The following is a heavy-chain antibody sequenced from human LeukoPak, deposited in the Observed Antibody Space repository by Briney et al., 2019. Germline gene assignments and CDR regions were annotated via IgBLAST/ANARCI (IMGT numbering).Heavy chain of an antibody. D-gene: IGHD1-26*01. Sequence: PGGSLRLSCAASGLTFSNYAMSWVRQAPGKGLEWVAVISYDGSNKYYADSVKGRFTISRDNSKNTLYLQMNSLRAEDTAVYYCANGVGALDYWGQGTLVTVSS. CDR2: ISYDGSNK. V-gene: IGHV3-30*18. CDR3: ANGVGALDY. CDR1: GLTFSNYA. J-gene: IGHJ4*02.